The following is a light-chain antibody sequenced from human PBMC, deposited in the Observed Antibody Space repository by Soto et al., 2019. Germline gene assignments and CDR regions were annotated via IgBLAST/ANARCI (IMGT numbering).Light chain of an antibody. J-gene: IGLJ2*01. CDR3: SSYTSSDTLV. CDR1: SSDVGGYNY. V-gene: IGLV2-14*01. Sequence: QSALTQPASVSGSPGQSITISCTGTSSDVGGYNYVSWYQQHPGKAPKLMIYEVSNRPSGVSNRFSGSKSGNTASLTISGLQAEDEADYYCSSYTSSDTLVFGGRTKVTVL. CDR2: EVS.